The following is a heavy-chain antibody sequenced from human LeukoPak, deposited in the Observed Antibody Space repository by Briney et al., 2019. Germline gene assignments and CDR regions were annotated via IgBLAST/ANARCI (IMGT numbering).Heavy chain of an antibody. CDR1: GFTFSSYG. D-gene: IGHD3-10*01. CDR3: ARDKIFSGYFGSGSYTAFDI. Sequence: PGGSLRLSCAASGFTFSSYGMHWVRQAPGKGLEWVAFIRYDGSNKYYADSVKGRFTISRDNSKNTLYLQMNSLRAEDTAVYYCARDKIFSGYFGSGSYTAFDIWGRGTVVTVSS. V-gene: IGHV3-30*02. CDR2: IRYDGSNK. J-gene: IGHJ3*02.